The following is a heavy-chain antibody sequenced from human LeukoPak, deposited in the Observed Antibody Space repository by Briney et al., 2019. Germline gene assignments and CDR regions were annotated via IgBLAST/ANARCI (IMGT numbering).Heavy chain of an antibody. CDR2: IYYSGST. Sequence: PSETLSLTCTVSGGSISSGDYYWSWIRQPPGKGLEWIGYIYYSGSTYYNPSLKSRVTISVDTSKNQFSLKLSSVTAADTAVYYCVRDNTVTTTIDYWGQGTLVTVSS. CDR3: VRDNTVTTTIDY. D-gene: IGHD4-17*01. J-gene: IGHJ4*02. CDR1: GGSISSGDYY. V-gene: IGHV4-30-4*08.